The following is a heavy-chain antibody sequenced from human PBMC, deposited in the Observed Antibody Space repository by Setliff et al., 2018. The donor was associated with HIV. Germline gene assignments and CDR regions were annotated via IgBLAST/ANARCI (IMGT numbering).Heavy chain of an antibody. CDR2: IKEDGSEK. CDR3: ARPGTRWSFGY. J-gene: IGHJ4*02. V-gene: IGHV3-7*05. Sequence: GGTLRLSCAASGFLFHTYWMSWVRQAPGKGLEWVANIKEDGSEKYYVDSVKGRFTISRDNAENSLYLQSNSLTAEDTAVYYCARPGTRWSFGYWGQGILVTVSS. D-gene: IGHD3-3*01. CDR1: GFLFHTYW.